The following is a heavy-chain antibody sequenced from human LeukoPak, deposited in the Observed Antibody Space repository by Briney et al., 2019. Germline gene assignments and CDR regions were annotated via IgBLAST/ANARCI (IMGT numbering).Heavy chain of an antibody. Sequence: SETLSLTCTVSGGSISSYYWSWIRQPPGKGLEWIGYIYYSGGTNYNPSLKSRVTISVDTSKNQFSLKLSSVTAADTAVYYCARVRQQWLIFDYWGQGTLVTVSS. D-gene: IGHD6-19*01. CDR3: ARVRQQWLIFDY. CDR1: GGSISSYY. V-gene: IGHV4-59*01. CDR2: IYYSGGT. J-gene: IGHJ4*02.